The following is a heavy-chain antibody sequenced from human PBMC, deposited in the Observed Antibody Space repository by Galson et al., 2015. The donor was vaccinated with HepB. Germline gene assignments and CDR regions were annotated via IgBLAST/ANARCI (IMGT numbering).Heavy chain of an antibody. V-gene: IGHV3-64*01. J-gene: IGHJ6*02. Sequence: SLRLSCAASGFTFSSYAMHWVRQAPGKGLEYVSAISSNGGSTYYANSVKGRYTISRDNSKNTLYLQMGSLRAEDMAVYYCARETWFDYYGMDVWGQGTTVTVSS. D-gene: IGHD3-10*01. CDR3: ARETWFDYYGMDV. CDR1: GFTFSSYA. CDR2: ISSNGGST.